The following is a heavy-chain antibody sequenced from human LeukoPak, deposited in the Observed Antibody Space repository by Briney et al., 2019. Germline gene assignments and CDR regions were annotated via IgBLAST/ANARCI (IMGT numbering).Heavy chain of an antibody. J-gene: IGHJ4*02. CDR3: ARGESTTIFGVVIPSFDC. V-gene: IGHV4-59*01. Sequence: SETLSLTCTVSGGSISSYYWSWIRQPPGKGLEWIGYIYYSGSTKYNTSLKSRVTISVDTSKNQFSLKLSSVTAADTAVYYCARGESTTIFGVVIPSFDCWGQGTLVTVSS. D-gene: IGHD3-3*01. CDR2: IYYSGST. CDR1: GGSISSYY.